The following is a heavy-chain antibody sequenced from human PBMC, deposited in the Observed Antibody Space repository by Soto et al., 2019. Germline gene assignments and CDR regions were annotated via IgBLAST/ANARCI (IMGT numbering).Heavy chain of an antibody. CDR2: ISYDGGNK. CDR3: AKAEGYCSSTSCYTLGMDV. D-gene: IGHD2-2*02. V-gene: IGHV3-30*18. J-gene: IGHJ6*02. Sequence: AGGSLRLSCAASGFTFSSYGMHWVRQAPGKGLEWVAVISYDGGNKYYADSVKGRFTISRDNSKNTLYLQMNSLRAEDTAVYYCAKAEGYCSSTSCYTLGMDVWGQGTTVTVSS. CDR1: GFTFSSYG.